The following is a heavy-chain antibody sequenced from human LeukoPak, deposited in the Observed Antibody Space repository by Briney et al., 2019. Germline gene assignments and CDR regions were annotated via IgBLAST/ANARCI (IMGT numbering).Heavy chain of an antibody. Sequence: GGSLRLSCAASGFTFSTSWMSWVRQVPGKGLEWVANIKKDGSETYYVDSVKGRFTISRDNAKNSLYLQMNSLRAEDTAVYYCAKSQSGSCSGGSCSCDYWGQGTLVTVSS. D-gene: IGHD2-15*01. CDR1: GFTFSTSW. CDR2: IKKDGSET. CDR3: AKSQSGSCSGGSCSCDY. V-gene: IGHV3-7*03. J-gene: IGHJ4*02.